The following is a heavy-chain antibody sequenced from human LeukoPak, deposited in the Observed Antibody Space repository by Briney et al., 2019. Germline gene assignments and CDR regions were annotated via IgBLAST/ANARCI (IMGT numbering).Heavy chain of an antibody. Sequence: GGSLRLSCSASGFPFSSYCSNWVRQAPGKGLEWVSYISSSSDTIYYADSVKGRFTISRDNAKNSLYLQMDSLRADDTAVYYCARDRSGNYYNPNWFDPWGRGTLVTVSS. J-gene: IGHJ5*02. D-gene: IGHD3-10*01. CDR2: ISSSSDTI. CDR1: GFPFSSYC. V-gene: IGHV3-48*01. CDR3: ARDRSGNYYNPNWFDP.